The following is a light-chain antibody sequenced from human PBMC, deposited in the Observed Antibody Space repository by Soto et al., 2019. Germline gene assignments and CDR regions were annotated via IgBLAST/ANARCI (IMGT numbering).Light chain of an antibody. J-gene: IGKJ1*01. V-gene: IGKV3-15*01. CDR3: QQYYSYPWT. CDR2: GAS. Sequence: EIVMTQSPATLSVSPGGRATLSCRASQSVSSNLAWYQQKPGQAPRLLIYGASTRATGFPARFSGSRSGTEFTLTISSLQSEDFAVYYCQQYYSYPWTFGQGTKVEIK. CDR1: QSVSSN.